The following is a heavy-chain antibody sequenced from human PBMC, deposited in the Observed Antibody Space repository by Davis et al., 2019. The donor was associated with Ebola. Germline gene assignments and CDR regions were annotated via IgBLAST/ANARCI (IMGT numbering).Heavy chain of an antibody. J-gene: IGHJ6*02. CDR2: IGTYNGNT. V-gene: IGHV1-18*01. CDR1: GYTFTGYG. CDR3: ARDLGITIFGVEMDV. D-gene: IGHD3-3*01. Sequence: ASVKVSCKASGYTFTGYGITWVRQAPGQGLEWMGWIGTYNGNTNYAHKFQGRVTITADKSTSTAYMELSSLRSEDTAVYYCARDLGITIFGVEMDVWGQGTTVTVSS.